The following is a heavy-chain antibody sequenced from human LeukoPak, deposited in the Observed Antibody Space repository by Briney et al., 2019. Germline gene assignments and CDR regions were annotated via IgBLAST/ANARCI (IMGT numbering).Heavy chain of an antibody. Sequence: GGSLKISCKGSGYSFTNYWFGWARQMPGKGLEWMGIIYPGDSDTRYSPSFQGQVTISADKSISTAYLQWSSLKASDTAMYYCARQGPAALLPHWGQGTLVTVSS. CDR1: GYSFTNYW. V-gene: IGHV5-51*01. CDR3: ARQGPAALLPH. D-gene: IGHD2-2*01. CDR2: IYPGDSDT. J-gene: IGHJ4*02.